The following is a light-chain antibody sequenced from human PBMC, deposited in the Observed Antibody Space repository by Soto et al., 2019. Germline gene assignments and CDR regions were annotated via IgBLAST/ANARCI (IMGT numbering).Light chain of an antibody. Sequence: QSVLTQPPSVSGASGQTVTISCTGSRSNIGAGYDVPWYQQLPGKAPKVIIYGNSHRPSGVPDRFSGSRSGTSGSLAIAGLQAEDEADYYCKSFASSLTRLVFGGGTKLTVL. V-gene: IGLV1-40*01. CDR3: KSFASSLTRLV. J-gene: IGLJ2*01. CDR1: RSNIGAGYD. CDR2: GNS.